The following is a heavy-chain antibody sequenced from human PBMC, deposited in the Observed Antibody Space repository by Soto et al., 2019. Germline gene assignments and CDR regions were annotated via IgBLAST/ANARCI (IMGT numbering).Heavy chain of an antibody. CDR2: IKQYGSEK. J-gene: IGHJ3*02. CDR3: ARDRKYGSGSAYDAFDI. V-gene: IGHV3-7*03. D-gene: IGHD3-10*01. Sequence: GGSLRLSCAASGFTFSSYWMSWVRQAPGKGLEWVANIKQYGSEKYYGDSVKGRFTISRDKAKNSLYLQMNSLRAEDTAVYYCARDRKYGSGSAYDAFDIWGQGTMVTVSS. CDR1: GFTFSSYW.